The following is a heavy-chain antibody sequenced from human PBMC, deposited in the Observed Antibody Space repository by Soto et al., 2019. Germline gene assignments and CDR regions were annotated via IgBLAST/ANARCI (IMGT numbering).Heavy chain of an antibody. V-gene: IGHV4-59*01. D-gene: IGHD2-2*01. J-gene: IGHJ5*02. CDR3: ARGGDIVVVPAAIGHNWFDP. CDR1: GGSISSYY. CDR2: IYYSGST. Sequence: NPSLTCTVSGGSISSYYWSWIRQPPGKGLEWIGYIYYSGSTNYNPSLKSRVTISVDTSKNQFSLKLSSVTAADTAVYYCARGGDIVVVPAAIGHNWFDPWGQGTLVTVSS.